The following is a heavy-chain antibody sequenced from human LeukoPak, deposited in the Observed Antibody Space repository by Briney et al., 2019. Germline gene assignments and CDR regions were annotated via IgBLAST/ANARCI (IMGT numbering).Heavy chain of an antibody. CDR1: GGSFSGYY. V-gene: IGHV4-34*01. CDR2: INHSGST. D-gene: IGHD6-19*01. CDR3: AGGRAVAGLHDY. Sequence: SETLSLTCAVYGGSFSGYYWSWIRQPPGKGLEWIGEINHSGSTNYNPSLKSRVTISVDTSKNQFSLKLSSVTAADTAVYYCAGGRAVAGLHDYWGQGTLVTVSS. J-gene: IGHJ4*02.